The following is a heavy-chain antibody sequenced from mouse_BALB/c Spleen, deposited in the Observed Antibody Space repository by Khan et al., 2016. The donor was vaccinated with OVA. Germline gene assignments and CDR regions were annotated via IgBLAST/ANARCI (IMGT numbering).Heavy chain of an antibody. Sequence: QVQLKESGAELPRPGASVKMSCKASGYTFTSYTMHWVKKRPGQGLEWIGYFNPSSGYTKYHHKFKDKATLTADKSSSTAYMQLSSLTSEDSAVYYCARTHERWGQGTTLTVSS. CDR1: GYTFTSYT. J-gene: IGHJ2*01. V-gene: IGHV1-4*01. CDR2: FNPSSGYT. CDR3: ARTHER.